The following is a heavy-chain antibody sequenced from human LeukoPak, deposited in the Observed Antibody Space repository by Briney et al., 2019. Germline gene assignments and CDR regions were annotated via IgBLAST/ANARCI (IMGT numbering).Heavy chain of an antibody. D-gene: IGHD2-2*01. CDR2: IRYDGSNK. J-gene: IGHJ3*02. Sequence: PGGSLRLSCAASGFTFSSYGMHWVRQAPGKGLEGVAFIRYDGSNKYYADSVKGRFTISRDNSKNTLYLQMNSLRAEDTAVYYCAKEGTSRNAFDIWGQGTMVTVSS. CDR3: AKEGTSRNAFDI. V-gene: IGHV3-30*02. CDR1: GFTFSSYG.